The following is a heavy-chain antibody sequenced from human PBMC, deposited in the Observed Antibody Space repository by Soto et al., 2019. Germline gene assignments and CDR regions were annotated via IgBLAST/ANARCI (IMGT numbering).Heavy chain of an antibody. V-gene: IGHV4-39*01. J-gene: IGHJ6*02. Sequence: QLQLQESGPGRVKPSETLSLTCTVSGASISSSSFYWGWIRQPPGKGLEWIGSIYYGGGTYYNPSLKSRVTISADTSKNQYSLELRSVTAADSAVYYCATTLTAMVSYQNYVMDVWGQGTTVTVSS. D-gene: IGHD5-18*01. CDR1: GASISSSSFY. CDR3: ATTLTAMVSYQNYVMDV. CDR2: IYYGGGT.